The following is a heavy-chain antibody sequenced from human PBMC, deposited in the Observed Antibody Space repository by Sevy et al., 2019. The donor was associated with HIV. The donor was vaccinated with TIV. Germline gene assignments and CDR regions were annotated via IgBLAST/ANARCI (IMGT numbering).Heavy chain of an antibody. CDR1: GFTFSTYG. D-gene: IGHD4-17*01. Sequence: GGSLRLSCAASGFTFSTYGMHWVRQAPGKGLEWVAVIWFDGSNTYYADSVKGRFTISRDIAKNTLHLQMNSLSAEDTAVDYCARDLEFYDYGDYGPEFMPDYWGQGTLVTVSS. J-gene: IGHJ4*02. CDR3: ARDLEFYDYGDYGPEFMPDY. CDR2: IWFDGSNT. V-gene: IGHV3-33*01.